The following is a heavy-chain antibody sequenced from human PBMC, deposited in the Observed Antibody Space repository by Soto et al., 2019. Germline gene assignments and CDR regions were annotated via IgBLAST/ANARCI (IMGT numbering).Heavy chain of an antibody. V-gene: IGHV1-3*01. Sequence: ALVKGSGKASGNTFGTYAMHWVRRAPGQRLEWMGWINAGNGNTKNSPKFPGRVTLNRDKTASKAYMELRSLTSEDTGVYYCARDFLWSRGYYYYYGMDVWGQ. J-gene: IGHJ6*02. D-gene: IGHD3-10*01. CDR3: ARDFLWSRGYYYYYGMDV. CDR2: INAGNGNT. CDR1: GNTFGTYA.